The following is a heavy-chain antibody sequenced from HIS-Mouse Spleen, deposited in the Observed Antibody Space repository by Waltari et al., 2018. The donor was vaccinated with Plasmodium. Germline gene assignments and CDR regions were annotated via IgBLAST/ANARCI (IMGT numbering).Heavy chain of an antibody. J-gene: IGHJ4*02. CDR3: ARDNFAAGNFDY. Sequence: QVQLVQSGAEVKKPGASVKVSCTASGYPFTGYYMHWVRQAPGQGLEWMGWINPNSGGTNYAQKFQGRFTMTRDTSISTAYMELSRLRSDDTAVYYCARDNFAAGNFDYWGQGTLVTVSS. CDR2: INPNSGGT. D-gene: IGHD6-13*01. CDR1: GYPFTGYY. V-gene: IGHV1-2*02.